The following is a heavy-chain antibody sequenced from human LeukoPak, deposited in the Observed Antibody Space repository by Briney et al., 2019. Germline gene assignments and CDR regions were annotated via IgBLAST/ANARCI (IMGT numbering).Heavy chain of an antibody. CDR2: IYSGGST. CDR1: GFTVSSNF. V-gene: IGHV3-53*01. CDR3: TRGGGGSFPHY. J-gene: IGHJ4*02. D-gene: IGHD2-15*01. Sequence: GGSLRLSCAASGFTVSSNFLSWVRQPPGKGLEWVSDIYSGGSTYYADSVKGRFTISRDNSKNTLYLQMNSLRAEDTAVYCCTRGGGGSFPHYWGQGTLVTVSS.